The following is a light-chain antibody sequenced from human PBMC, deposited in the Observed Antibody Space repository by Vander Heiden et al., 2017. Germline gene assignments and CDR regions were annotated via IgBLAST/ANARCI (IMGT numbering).Light chain of an antibody. Sequence: EIVLPQSPATLSLSPGERATLSCRASQSVSSYLAWYQQKPGQAPRLLIYDASNRATGIPARFSGSGSGTDFTLTISSLEPEDFAVYYCQRRSNWPGTFGPGTKVDIK. CDR1: QSVSSY. J-gene: IGKJ3*01. CDR3: QRRSNWPGT. CDR2: DAS. V-gene: IGKV3-11*01.